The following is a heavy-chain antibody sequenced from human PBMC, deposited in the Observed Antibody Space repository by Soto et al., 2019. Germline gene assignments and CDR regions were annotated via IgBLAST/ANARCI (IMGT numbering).Heavy chain of an antibody. CDR3: AKATKGSLYYYYGMDV. J-gene: IGHJ6*02. CDR1: GFMFSSYA. V-gene: IGHV3-23*01. CDR2: ISGSGGST. Sequence: LSCAVSGFMFSSYAMTCVRQAPGKGLEWVSAISGSGGSTYYADSVKGRFTISKDNSKNTLYLQMNSLRAEDTAVYYCAKATKGSLYYYYGMDVWGQGTTVTVSS.